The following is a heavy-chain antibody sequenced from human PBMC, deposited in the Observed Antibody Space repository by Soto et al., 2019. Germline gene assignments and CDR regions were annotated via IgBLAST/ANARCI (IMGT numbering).Heavy chain of an antibody. V-gene: IGHV1-18*01. Sequence: ASVKVSCKASGYTFTSYGISWVRQAPGQGLEWMGWISAYNGNTNYAQKLQGRVTMTTDTSTSTAYMELRSLRSDDTAVYYCARGGVVTAIPVGYYYYGMDVWGQGTTVTVSS. CDR1: GYTFTSYG. CDR3: ARGGVVTAIPVGYYYYGMDV. D-gene: IGHD2-21*02. CDR2: ISAYNGNT. J-gene: IGHJ6*02.